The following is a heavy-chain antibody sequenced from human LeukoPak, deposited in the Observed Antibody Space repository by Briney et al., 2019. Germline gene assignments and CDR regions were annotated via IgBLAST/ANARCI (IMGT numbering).Heavy chain of an antibody. CDR2: ISWNSGSI. CDR3: ARDRFDSGSYYFDY. CDR1: GFTFDDYA. V-gene: IGHV3-9*01. D-gene: IGHD1-26*01. Sequence: GGSLRLSCAASGFTFDDYAMHWVRQAPGKGLEWVSGISWNSGSIGYADSVKGRFTISRDNSKNTLYLQMNSLRAEDTAVYYCARDRFDSGSYYFDYWGQGTLVTVSS. J-gene: IGHJ4*02.